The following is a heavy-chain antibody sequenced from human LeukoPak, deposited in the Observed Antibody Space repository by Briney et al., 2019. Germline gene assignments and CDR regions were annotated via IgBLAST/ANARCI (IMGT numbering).Heavy chain of an antibody. CDR1: GYTFSSYD. D-gene: IGHD6-19*01. V-gene: IGHV1-8*01. Sequence: ASVKVSCKASGYTFSSYDINWVRQATGQGLEWMGWMNPNSGNAGYAQKFQGRLNMTRNTSISTAYMELSSLRSEDTAVYYCARRVGSGWPVQHWGQGTLVTVSS. J-gene: IGHJ1*01. CDR3: ARRVGSGWPVQH. CDR2: MNPNSGNA.